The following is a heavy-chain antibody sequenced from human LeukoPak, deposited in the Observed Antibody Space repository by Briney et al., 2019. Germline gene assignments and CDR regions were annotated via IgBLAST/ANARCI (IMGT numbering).Heavy chain of an antibody. CDR1: GYSFTSYW. J-gene: IGHJ6*03. CDR2: IYPGDSDT. Sequence: GESLKISCTGSGYSFTSYWIGWVRQMPGKGLEWMAIIYPGDSDTRYSPSFQGQVTISADKSISTAYLQWSSLKASDTAMYYCARHRYCSGGSCYSDYYYYMDVWGKGTTVTVSS. V-gene: IGHV5-51*01. D-gene: IGHD2-15*01. CDR3: ARHRYCSGGSCYSDYYYYMDV.